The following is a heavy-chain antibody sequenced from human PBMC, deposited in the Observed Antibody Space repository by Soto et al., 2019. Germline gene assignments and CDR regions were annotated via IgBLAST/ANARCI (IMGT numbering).Heavy chain of an antibody. D-gene: IGHD3-10*01. V-gene: IGHV3-7*01. CDR3: ARDSGYGSGNSVNHYLDC. CDR2: IKTDASEK. CDR1: GFTLRSYW. Sequence: GGSLRLSCAASGFTLRSYWMSWVRQAPGKGLEWLATIKTDASEKKYVDSVKGRFTVFRDNAKNSLYLQMDSLRAEDTAVYDCARDSGYGSGNSVNHYLDCWGRGTLVTVSS. J-gene: IGHJ4*01.